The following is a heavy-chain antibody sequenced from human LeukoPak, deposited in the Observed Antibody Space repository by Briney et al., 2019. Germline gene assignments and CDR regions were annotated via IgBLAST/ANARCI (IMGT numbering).Heavy chain of an antibody. CDR2: INWNGGST. V-gene: IGHV3-20*04. CDR3: ARDYYGSGADLLFDP. D-gene: IGHD3-10*01. Sequence: GGSLRLSCAASGFTFDDYAMSWVRQAPGKGLEWVSGINWNGGSTGYADSVKGRFTISRDNAKNSLYLQMNSLRAEDTALYYCARDYYGSGADLLFDPWGQGTLVTVSS. CDR1: GFTFDDYA. J-gene: IGHJ5*02.